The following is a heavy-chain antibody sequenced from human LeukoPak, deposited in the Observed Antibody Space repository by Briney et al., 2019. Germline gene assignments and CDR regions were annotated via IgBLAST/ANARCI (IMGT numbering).Heavy chain of an antibody. CDR3: ATHRRSGSGGSENAFEI. J-gene: IGHJ3*02. CDR2: IYDSGST. Sequence: PSETLSLTCIVSGGSTSSSTYYWDWIRQPPGKGLEWIGNIYDSGSTYYKPSLKSRVTISVDTSKNQFSLKLNSVTAADTAVYYCATHRRSGSGGSENAFEIWGQGTMVTVSS. V-gene: IGHV4-39*01. CDR1: GGSTSSSTYY. D-gene: IGHD5-12*01.